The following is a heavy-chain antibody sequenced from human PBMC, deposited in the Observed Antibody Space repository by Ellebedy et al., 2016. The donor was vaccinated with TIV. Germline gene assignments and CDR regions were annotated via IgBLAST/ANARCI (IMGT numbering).Heavy chain of an antibody. CDR2: IRSRTNRYAT. CDR1: GFTFSGSA. CDR3: TRVWESMDV. V-gene: IGHV3-73*01. Sequence: GGSLRLSXAASGFTFSGSAIHWVRQASGKGLEWVGRIRSRTNRYATAYAASVKGRFIISRDDSKNTAYLQMNSLKTEDTAVYYCTRVWESMDVWGQGTTVTVSS. D-gene: IGHD1-26*01. J-gene: IGHJ6*02.